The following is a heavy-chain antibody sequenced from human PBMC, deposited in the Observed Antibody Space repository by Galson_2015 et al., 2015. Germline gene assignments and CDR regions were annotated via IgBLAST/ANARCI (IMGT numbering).Heavy chain of an antibody. CDR3: AKGTGSGRLFDY. D-gene: IGHD3-10*01. J-gene: IGHJ4*02. CDR1: GFTFSSYA. CDR2: ISGSGGST. V-gene: IGHV3-23*01. Sequence: SPRLSCAASGFTFSSYAMSWVRQAPGKGLEWVSAISGSGGSTYYADSVKGRFTISRDNSKNTLYLQMNSLRAEDTAVYYCAKGTGSGRLFDYWGQGTLVTVSS.